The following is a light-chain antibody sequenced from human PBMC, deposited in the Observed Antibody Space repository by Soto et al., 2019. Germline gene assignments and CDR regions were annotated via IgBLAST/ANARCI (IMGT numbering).Light chain of an antibody. J-gene: IGLJ1*01. CDR2: EVT. Sequence: QSALTQPASVSGSPGQSITISCTGTSGDIGSYNRVSWYQQHPCKAPKLIIYEVTDRPSGVSNRFSGSKSSNTASLTISGLQAEDEAEYYCSSYTNINTRACVFGTGTKVTVL. CDR1: SGDIGSYNR. V-gene: IGLV2-14*01. CDR3: SSYTNINTRACV.